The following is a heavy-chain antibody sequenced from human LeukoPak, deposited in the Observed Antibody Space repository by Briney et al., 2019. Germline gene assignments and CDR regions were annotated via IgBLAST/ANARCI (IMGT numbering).Heavy chain of an antibody. V-gene: IGHV4-39*01. D-gene: IGHD5-18*01. CDR2: MYYSGST. Sequence: PSETLSLTCTVSGGSISTSSYYWGWIRQPPGKGLEWIGSMYYSGSTYYNPSLQNRVTISVNTSKNQFSLRLTSVTAADTAVYYCARQGGLWLRAPFDYWGQGTLVTVSS. CDR1: GGSISTSSYY. CDR3: ARQGGLWLRAPFDY. J-gene: IGHJ4*02.